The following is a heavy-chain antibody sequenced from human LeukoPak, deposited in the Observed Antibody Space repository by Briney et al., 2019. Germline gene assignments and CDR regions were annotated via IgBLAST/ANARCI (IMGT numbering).Heavy chain of an antibody. CDR2: ISYDGGNK. V-gene: IGHV3-30*01. J-gene: IGHJ4*02. Sequence: GGSLRLSCAASGFTFSSYAMHWVRQAPGKGLEWVAVISYDGGNKYYADSVKGRFTISRDNSKNTLYLQMNSLRPEDTAVYYCVRTDCTGGSCYPNFDYWGQGTLVTVSS. D-gene: IGHD2-15*01. CDR1: GFTFSSYA. CDR3: VRTDCTGGSCYPNFDY.